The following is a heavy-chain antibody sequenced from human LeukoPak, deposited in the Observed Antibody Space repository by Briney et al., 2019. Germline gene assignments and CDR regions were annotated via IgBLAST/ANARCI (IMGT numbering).Heavy chain of an antibody. CDR1: GFTFCSYG. J-gene: IGHJ3*02. D-gene: IGHD3/OR15-3a*01. CDR3: ARGPRGTSDAFDI. V-gene: IGHV3-33*01. Sequence: PGMSLRLSCEAPGFTFCSYGMHWVRQAPGKGLEWVAVIWYDGSNKYYVDSVKGRFTISRDNSKNTLYLQMNSLRVEDTAVYYCARGPRGTSDAFDIWGRGTLVTVSS. CDR2: IWYDGSNK.